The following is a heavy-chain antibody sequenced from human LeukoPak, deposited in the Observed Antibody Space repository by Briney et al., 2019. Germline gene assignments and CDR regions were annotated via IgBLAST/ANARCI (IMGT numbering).Heavy chain of an antibody. V-gene: IGHV4-34*01. Sequence: SETLSLTCAVYGGSFSGYYWSWIRQPPGKGLEWIGEINHSGSTNYNPSLKSRVTISVDTSKNQFSLKLSSVTAADTAVYYCARGFGYCSSTSCYLLGGGPWFDPWGQGTLVTVSS. J-gene: IGHJ5*02. CDR2: INHSGST. CDR3: ARGFGYCSSTSCYLLGGGPWFDP. D-gene: IGHD2-2*01. CDR1: GGSFSGYY.